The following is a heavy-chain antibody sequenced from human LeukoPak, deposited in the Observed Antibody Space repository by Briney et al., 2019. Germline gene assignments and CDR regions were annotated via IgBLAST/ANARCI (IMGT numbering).Heavy chain of an antibody. J-gene: IGHJ4*02. CDR3: AASPGIAAAGTG. D-gene: IGHD6-13*01. CDR1: GFTFSSYS. V-gene: IGHV3-21*01. Sequence: GGSLRLSCAASGFTFSSYSMNWVRQAPGKGLEWVSSISSSSSYIYYADSVKGRFTISRDNAKNSLYLQMNSLRAEDTAVYYCAASPGIAAAGTGGGQGTLVTVSS. CDR2: ISSSSSYI.